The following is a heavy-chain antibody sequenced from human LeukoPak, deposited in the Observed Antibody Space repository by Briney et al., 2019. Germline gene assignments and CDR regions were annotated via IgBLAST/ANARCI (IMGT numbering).Heavy chain of an antibody. CDR2: INRHSGSI. D-gene: IGHD2-2*01. V-gene: IGHV3-9*01. J-gene: IGHJ6*02. CDR1: GFTLDDYA. Sequence: GRSLRLSCAVSGFTLDDYAMHWVRHAAGKGLGWVSCINRHSGSIGYADYVKGRFTISRDNANNSMYLQMNSLRPEDTALYYCAKDHQRGSFYGMDVWGQGTTVTVSS. CDR3: AKDHQRGSFYGMDV.